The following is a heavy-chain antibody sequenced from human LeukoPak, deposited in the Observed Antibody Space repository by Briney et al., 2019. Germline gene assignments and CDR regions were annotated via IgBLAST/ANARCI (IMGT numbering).Heavy chain of an antibody. J-gene: IGHJ6*02. D-gene: IGHD2-15*01. CDR3: AGRYCSGGSCHYYYGMDV. V-gene: IGHV1-69*13. Sequence: ASVKVSCEASGGTFSSYAISWVLQAPGQGLEWMGGIIPIFGTANYAQKFQGRVTITADESTSTAYMELSSLRSEDTAVYYCAGRYCSGGSCHYYYGMDVWGQGTTVTVSS. CDR1: GGTFSSYA. CDR2: IIPIFGTA.